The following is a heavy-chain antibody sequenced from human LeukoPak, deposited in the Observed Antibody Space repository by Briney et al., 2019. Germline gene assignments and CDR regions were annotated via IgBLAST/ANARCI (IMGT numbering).Heavy chain of an antibody. CDR2: IYTSGST. V-gene: IGHV4-4*07. CDR1: GGSISSYY. CDR3: ARVRGVRGVIITFYYYGMDV. D-gene: IGHD3-10*01. Sequence: SETLSLTCTVSGGSISSYYWSWIRQPAGKGLEWIGRIYTSGSTNYNPSLKSRVTISVDTSKNQFSLKLSSVTAADTAVYYCARVRGVRGVIITFYYYGMDVWGQGTTVTVSS. J-gene: IGHJ6*02.